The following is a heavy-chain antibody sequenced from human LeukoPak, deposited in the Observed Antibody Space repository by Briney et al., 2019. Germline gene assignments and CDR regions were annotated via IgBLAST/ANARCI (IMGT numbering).Heavy chain of an antibody. CDR1: GGSISTSKW. Sequence: SQTLSLTRAVSGGSISTSKWWSWVRQPPGKGLEWIGTIYYTGSKNYNASLKSRVTISVHTSKHQFSLKLNPVTAADAAVLYCARGPVNLWENWFDPLGQGTLVTVSS. CDR3: ARGPVNLWENWFDP. D-gene: IGHD1-26*01. V-gene: IGHV4-4*02. J-gene: IGHJ5*01. CDR2: IYYTGSK.